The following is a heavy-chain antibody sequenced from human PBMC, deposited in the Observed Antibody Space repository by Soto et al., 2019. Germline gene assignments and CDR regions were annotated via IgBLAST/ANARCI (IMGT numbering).Heavy chain of an antibody. J-gene: IGHJ4*02. Sequence: QITLKESGPTLVKPTQTLTLTCTFSGFSLSTSGVGVGWIRQPPGKALEWLAVIYWDDYKHYSPSLKSRLTIPKDTPKNQVVLTMTNMDPVDTATYYCAHKGYGDYPLDYWGQGTLLTVSS. CDR3: AHKGYGDYPLDY. D-gene: IGHD4-17*01. V-gene: IGHV2-5*02. CDR2: IYWDDYK. CDR1: GFSLSTSGVG.